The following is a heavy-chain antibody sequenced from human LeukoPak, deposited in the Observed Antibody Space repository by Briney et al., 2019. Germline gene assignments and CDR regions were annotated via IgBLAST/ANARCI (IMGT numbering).Heavy chain of an antibody. Sequence: SETLSLTCTVSGGSISSSSYYWGWVRQPPGKGLEWIGSNYYRGSTYSNPSLKSRVTISVDMSKNQFSLKLSSVTAADTAVYYCARDSGPPNYYFDYWGQGTLVTVSS. CDR3: ARDSGPPNYYFDY. V-gene: IGHV4-39*07. D-gene: IGHD2-8*02. J-gene: IGHJ4*02. CDR2: NYYRGST. CDR1: GGSISSSSYY.